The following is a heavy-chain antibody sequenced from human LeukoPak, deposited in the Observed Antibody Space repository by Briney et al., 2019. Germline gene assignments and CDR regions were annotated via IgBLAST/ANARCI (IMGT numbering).Heavy chain of an antibody. J-gene: IGHJ3*02. CDR1: GGTFSSYA. Sequence: SVKVSCKASGGTFSSYAISWVRQAPGQGLEWMGGIIPIFGTANYAQKFQSRVTITADESTNTAYMELSSLRSEDTAVYYCARNGGHAFDIWGQGTMVTVSS. D-gene: IGHD4-23*01. V-gene: IGHV1-69*13. CDR2: IIPIFGTA. CDR3: ARNGGHAFDI.